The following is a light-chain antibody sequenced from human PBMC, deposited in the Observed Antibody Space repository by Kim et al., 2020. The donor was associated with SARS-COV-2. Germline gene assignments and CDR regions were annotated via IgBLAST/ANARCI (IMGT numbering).Light chain of an antibody. Sequence: DIQMTQSPSSLSASVGDIVTITCRASQTIRRYVNWYQQKPGKAPKLLIYGASNLQSGVPSRFSGSGSGTDFTLTITSLQPEDFATYYCQQSSNTPRTFGQGTKVDIK. V-gene: IGKV1-39*01. J-gene: IGKJ1*01. CDR1: QTIRRY. CDR2: GAS. CDR3: QQSSNTPRT.